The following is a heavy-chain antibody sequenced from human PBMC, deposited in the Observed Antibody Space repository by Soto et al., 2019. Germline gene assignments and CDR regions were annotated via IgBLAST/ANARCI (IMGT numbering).Heavy chain of an antibody. Sequence: GESLTISCKGSGYSFTSYWIGWVRQMPGKGLEWMGIIYPGDSDTRYSPSFQGQVTISADKSISTAYLQWSSLKASDTAMYYCARLPKYYDFWSGYGIRGGMDVWGQGTTVTVSS. CDR1: GYSFTSYW. CDR2: IYPGDSDT. D-gene: IGHD3-3*01. J-gene: IGHJ6*02. V-gene: IGHV5-51*01. CDR3: ARLPKYYDFWSGYGIRGGMDV.